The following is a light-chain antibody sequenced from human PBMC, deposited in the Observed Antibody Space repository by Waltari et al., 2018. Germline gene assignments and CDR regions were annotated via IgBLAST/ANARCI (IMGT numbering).Light chain of an antibody. CDR3: CSYAGRYTNYV. J-gene: IGLJ1*01. V-gene: IGLV2-11*01. CDR2: GVT. Sequence: QSALTQPRSVSGSPGQSVTISCTGTRSDVGAYDYVSWYQQRPGKAPKLIISGVTERPSGVPDRFAGSKSENKASLTISGLQADDEADYYCCSYAGRYTNYVFGSGTKVTVL. CDR1: RSDVGAYDY.